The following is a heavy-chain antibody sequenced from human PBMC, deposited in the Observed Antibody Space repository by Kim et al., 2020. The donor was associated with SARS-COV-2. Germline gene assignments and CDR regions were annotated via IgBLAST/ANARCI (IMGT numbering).Heavy chain of an antibody. CDR3: AKAGRVYCSGGSCPVDY. V-gene: IGHV3-9*01. J-gene: IGHJ4*02. Sequence: VKGRFTISRDNAKNSLYLQMNSLRAEDTALYYCAKAGRVYCSGGSCPVDYWGQGTLVTVSS. D-gene: IGHD2-15*01.